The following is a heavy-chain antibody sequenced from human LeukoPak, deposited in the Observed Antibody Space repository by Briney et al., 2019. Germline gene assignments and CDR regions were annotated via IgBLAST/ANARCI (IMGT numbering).Heavy chain of an antibody. Sequence: GESLKISCKGSGYSLTSYWIGWVRQMLGKGLEWMGTIHPGDSDTRYSPSFQGQVTISADKSISTAYLQWSSLKASDTAMYYCARRHSSGYYQDNWGQGTLVTVSS. D-gene: IGHD3-22*01. J-gene: IGHJ4*02. CDR1: GYSLTSYW. CDR3: ARRHSSGYYQDN. V-gene: IGHV5-51*01. CDR2: IHPGDSDT.